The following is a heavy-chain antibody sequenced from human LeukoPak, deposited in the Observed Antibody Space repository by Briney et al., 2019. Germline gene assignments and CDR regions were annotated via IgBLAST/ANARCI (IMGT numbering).Heavy chain of an antibody. D-gene: IGHD2-15*01. Sequence: GASVKLSCKASGYTFTGYFIHWVRRAPGQGLEWMGWINPNSGGTNYAQKFQGRVTMTRDTSISTAYMELSRLRSDDTAVYYCARGRLVVAAKYNWFDPWGQGTLVTVSS. CDR1: GYTFTGYF. J-gene: IGHJ5*02. V-gene: IGHV1-2*02. CDR2: INPNSGGT. CDR3: ARGRLVVAAKYNWFDP.